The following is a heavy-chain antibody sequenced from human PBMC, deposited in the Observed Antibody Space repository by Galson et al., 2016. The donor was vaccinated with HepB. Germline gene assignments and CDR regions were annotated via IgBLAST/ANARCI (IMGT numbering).Heavy chain of an antibody. CDR2: ISGSGGST. CDR1: GFTFSSYA. CDR3: AKAADPAIAVEVDY. D-gene: IGHD6-19*01. Sequence: SLRLSCAASGFTFSSYAMSWVRQAPGKGLEWVSAISGSGGSTYYADSVKGRFTISRDNSKNTLYLQMSSLRVEDTAVYYCAKAADPAIAVEVDYWGQGTLVTVSS. V-gene: IGHV3-23*01. J-gene: IGHJ4*02.